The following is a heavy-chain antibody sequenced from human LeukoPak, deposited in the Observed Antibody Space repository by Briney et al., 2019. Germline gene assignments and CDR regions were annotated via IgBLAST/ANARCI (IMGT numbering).Heavy chain of an antibody. D-gene: IGHD4-17*01. V-gene: IGHV3-48*01. Sequence: PGGSLRLSCAASGFTFNTYSMTWVRQAPGKGLEWISYISSTGSTIYYADSVKGRFTISRDNSKNTLYLQMNSLRAEDTAVYYCAKGPPYGDYGRYYFDYWGQGTLVTVSS. CDR2: ISSTGSTI. CDR3: AKGPPYGDYGRYYFDY. CDR1: GFTFNTYS. J-gene: IGHJ4*02.